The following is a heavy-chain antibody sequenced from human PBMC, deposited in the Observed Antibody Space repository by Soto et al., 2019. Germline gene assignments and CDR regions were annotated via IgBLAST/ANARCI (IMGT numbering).Heavy chain of an antibody. J-gene: IGHJ6*02. CDR1: GFTLSSYA. CDR3: ARGDRGGSGSPASYSYSGWAG. D-gene: IGHD3-10*01. CDR2: ISAGGDMT. V-gene: IGHV3-23*01. Sequence: DVQLLESGGNLVQPGGSLTLSCSASGFTLSSYAMSWVRQAPGKGLEWVSSISAGGDMTYNSDSVKGRFTISRDNANNAVFLQMHNMRIEGTALYDCARGDRGGSGSPASYSYSGWAGWGQGDTVTVS.